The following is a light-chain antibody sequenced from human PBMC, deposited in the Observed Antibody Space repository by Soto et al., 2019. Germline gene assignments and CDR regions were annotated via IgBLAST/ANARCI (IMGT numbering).Light chain of an antibody. V-gene: IGKV3-20*01. CDR3: QQYGSSPPYT. Sequence: EIVLTQSPGTLSLSPGERATLSCRASQSVSSSYLAWYQQKPGQAPRLLIYGASSRATGIPARFSGSGSGTDVTLTISRLETEDFAVYYCQQYGSSPPYTFGQGTKLEIK. CDR2: GAS. CDR1: QSVSSSY. J-gene: IGKJ2*01.